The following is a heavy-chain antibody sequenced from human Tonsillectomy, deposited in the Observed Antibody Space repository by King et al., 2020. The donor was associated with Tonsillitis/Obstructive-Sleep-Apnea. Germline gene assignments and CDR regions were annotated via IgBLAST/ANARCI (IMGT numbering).Heavy chain of an antibody. CDR3: ARGKLELLLGMYV. D-gene: IGHD1-7*01. CDR1: GFTFSDHY. V-gene: IGHV3-72*01. CDR2: TRNKANSYIT. J-gene: IGHJ6*02. Sequence: VQLVESGGDLVQPGGSLRLSCAASGFTFSDHYMDWVRQAPGKGLEWVGRTRNKANSYITEYAASVKGRFTISRDDSKNSLYLQMNSLKTEDTAVYYCARGKLELLLGMYVWGQGTTVTVSS.